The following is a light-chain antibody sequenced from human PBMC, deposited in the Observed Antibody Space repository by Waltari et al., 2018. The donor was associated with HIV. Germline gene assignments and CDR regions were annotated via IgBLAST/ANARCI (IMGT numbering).Light chain of an antibody. CDR1: SSDVGGYKY. J-gene: IGLJ2*01. Sequence: QSALTQPASVSGSPRQSITIPCTGTSSDVGGYKYLSWYQQHPGKAPKLMIYDVSHRPSGISDRFSGSKSGTTASLTISGLQAEDESDYYCSSYTSSSTLIFGGGTKLTVL. V-gene: IGLV2-14*03. CDR3: SSYTSSSTLI. CDR2: DVS.